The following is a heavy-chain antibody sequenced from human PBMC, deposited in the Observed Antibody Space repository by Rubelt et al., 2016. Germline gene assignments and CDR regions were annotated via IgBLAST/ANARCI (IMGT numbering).Heavy chain of an antibody. J-gene: IGHJ4*02. CDR2: ISGSGGST. CDR1: GFTFSNYA. CDR3: AKGWEPDIVVLPCASAH. V-gene: IGHV3-23*01. Sequence: EVQLLESGGGLVQPGGSLRLSCAASGFTFSNYAMSWVRQAPGKGLEWVSTISGSGGSTYYADSVKGRFTISRDNSKNTLYLQMNSRVGDDTVVYYCAKGWEPDIVVLPCASAHWGQGALVTVS. D-gene: IGHD2-2*01.